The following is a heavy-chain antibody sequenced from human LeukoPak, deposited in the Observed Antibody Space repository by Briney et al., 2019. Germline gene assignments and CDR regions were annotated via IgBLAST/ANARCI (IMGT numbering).Heavy chain of an antibody. Sequence: GGSLRLSCTASGFTFGDYAMSWFRQAPGKGLEWVGFIRSKAYGGTTEYAASVKGRFTISRDDSKSIAYLQMNSLKTEDTAVYYCTREHRLARNFYCGGDCGGYWGQGTLVTVSS. CDR1: GFTFGDYA. CDR2: IRSKAYGGTT. CDR3: TREHRLARNFYCGGDCGGY. V-gene: IGHV3-49*03. D-gene: IGHD2-21*02. J-gene: IGHJ4*02.